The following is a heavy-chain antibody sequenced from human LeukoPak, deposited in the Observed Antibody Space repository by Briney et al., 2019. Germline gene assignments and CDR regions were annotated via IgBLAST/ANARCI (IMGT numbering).Heavy chain of an antibody. CDR2: IIPIFGTA. Sequence: GASVKVSCKASGGTFSSYAISWVRQAPGQGLEWMGGIIPIFGTANYAQKFQGRVTITADESTSTAYMELSSLRSEDTAVYYCARDGYSYGYSYYYYMDVWGKGTTATVSS. J-gene: IGHJ6*03. CDR3: ARDGYSYGYSYYYYMDV. D-gene: IGHD5-18*01. CDR1: GGTFSSYA. V-gene: IGHV1-69*13.